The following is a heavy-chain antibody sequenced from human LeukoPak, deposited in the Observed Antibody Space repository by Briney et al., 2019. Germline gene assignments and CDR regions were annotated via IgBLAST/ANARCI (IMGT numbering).Heavy chain of an antibody. Sequence: PGGSLRLSCAASGFTFNTYAMSWVRQAPGKGLEWVSIIHRDGSTYYADSVKGRFTTSRDNSKNTLFIQMNSLRAEDTGVYYCARDGEHVLAHDYWGQGTLVTVSS. D-gene: IGHD3-10*01. V-gene: IGHV3-66*01. CDR1: GFTFNTYA. J-gene: IGHJ4*02. CDR3: ARDGEHVLAHDY. CDR2: IHRDGST.